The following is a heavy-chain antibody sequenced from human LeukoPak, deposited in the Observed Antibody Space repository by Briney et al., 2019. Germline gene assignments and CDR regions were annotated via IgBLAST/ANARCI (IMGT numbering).Heavy chain of an antibody. CDR3: ASKRKGRYCSSTSCYRGPSDY. Sequence: SETLSLTCTVSGGSISSSSYYWGWIRQPPGKGLEWIGSIYYSGSTYYNPSLKSRVTISVDTSKNQFSLKLSSVTAADTAVYYCASKRKGRYCSSTSCYRGPSDYWGQGTLVTVSS. CDR2: IYYSGST. J-gene: IGHJ4*02. D-gene: IGHD2-2*02. CDR1: GGSISSSSYY. V-gene: IGHV4-39*07.